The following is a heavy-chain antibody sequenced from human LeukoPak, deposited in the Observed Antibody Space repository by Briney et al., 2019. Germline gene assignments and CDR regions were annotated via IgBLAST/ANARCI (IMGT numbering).Heavy chain of an antibody. CDR1: GFTFSSYA. Sequence: GGSLRLSCAASGFTFSSYAMSWVRQAPGKGLEWVSAISGSGGSTYYADSVKGRFTISRDNSKNTLYLQMNSLRAEDTAVYYCAKLGRGSYYSDYFDYWGQETLVTVSS. D-gene: IGHD1-26*01. V-gene: IGHV3-23*01. CDR3: AKLGRGSYYSDYFDY. J-gene: IGHJ4*02. CDR2: ISGSGGST.